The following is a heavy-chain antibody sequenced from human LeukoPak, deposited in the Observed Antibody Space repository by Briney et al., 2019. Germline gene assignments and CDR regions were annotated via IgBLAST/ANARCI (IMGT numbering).Heavy chain of an antibody. Sequence: ASVKVSCKASGYTFTNYYMHWVRQAPGQGLEWMGIINPSGGSTSYSQKFQGRVTMTRDMSTSTVYMELSSLRSEDTAVYYCARALAAAAERRAAMMGDWGQGTLVTVSS. D-gene: IGHD6-13*01. CDR3: ARALAAAAERRAAMMGD. CDR1: GYTFTNYY. V-gene: IGHV1-46*01. CDR2: INPSGGST. J-gene: IGHJ4*02.